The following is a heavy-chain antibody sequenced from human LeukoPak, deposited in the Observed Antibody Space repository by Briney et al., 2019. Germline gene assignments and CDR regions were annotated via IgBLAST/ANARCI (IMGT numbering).Heavy chain of an antibody. CDR2: IYSGGST. J-gene: IGHJ4*02. CDR3: ARARMAGVGYFDY. Sequence: PGGSLRLSCAASGFTVSSNYMSWVRQAPGKGLEWVSVIYSGGSTYYADSVKGRFTISRDNSKNTLYLQMNSLRAEDTAVYYCARARMAGVGYFDYWGQGTLVTVSS. D-gene: IGHD1-26*01. CDR1: GFTVSSNY. V-gene: IGHV3-53*01.